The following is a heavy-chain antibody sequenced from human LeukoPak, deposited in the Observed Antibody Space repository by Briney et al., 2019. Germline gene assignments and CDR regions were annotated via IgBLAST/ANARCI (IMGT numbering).Heavy chain of an antibody. CDR2: ICGSGGST. CDR3: AKDSEYYYDSSARRGYFDY. CDR1: GFTFSSYA. D-gene: IGHD3-22*01. V-gene: IGHV3-23*01. Sequence: GGALRLSCAASGFTFSSYAMSWVRQAPGEGLEGVSAICGSGGSTYYAASVKGRFTISRDNSKNTLYLQMNSLRAEDTAVYYCAKDSEYYYDSSARRGYFDYWGQGTLVTVSS. J-gene: IGHJ4*02.